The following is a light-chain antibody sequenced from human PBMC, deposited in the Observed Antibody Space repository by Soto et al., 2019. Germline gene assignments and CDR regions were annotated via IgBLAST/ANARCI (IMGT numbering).Light chain of an antibody. V-gene: IGKV1-5*01. Sequence: DIQMTQSPSTLSASVGDRVTITCRASQSISSWLAWYQQKPGKAPKLLIYDASSLESGVPSRFSGSGSGTEFTLPISSLQPDDFATYYCQRYNSYWTFGQGTKVEIK. J-gene: IGKJ1*01. CDR3: QRYNSYWT. CDR1: QSISSW. CDR2: DAS.